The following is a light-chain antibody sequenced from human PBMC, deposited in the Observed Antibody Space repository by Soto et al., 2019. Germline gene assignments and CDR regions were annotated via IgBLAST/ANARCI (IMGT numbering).Light chain of an antibody. CDR1: QSVRSN. CDR3: QQRFNWQVT. CDR2: GAS. Sequence: EVVMTQSPATLSVSPGERVTLSCRASQSVRSNLAWYQQKPGQSPRLLIYGASNRATGIPARFSGSGSGTDFTLTISSLEPEDFAVYYCQQRFNWQVTFGQGTRLEIK. J-gene: IGKJ5*01. V-gene: IGKV3D-11*02.